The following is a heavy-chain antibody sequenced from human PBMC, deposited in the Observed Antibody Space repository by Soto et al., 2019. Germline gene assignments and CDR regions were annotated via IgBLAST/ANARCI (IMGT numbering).Heavy chain of an antibody. V-gene: IGHV3-23*01. CDR1: GFTVSRQS. CDR3: SRWSGYGDF. J-gene: IGHJ4*02. CDR2: ISATEGIT. D-gene: IGHD5-18*01. Sequence: EVQLLQSGGGLVQPGGSLRLSCAASGFTVSRQSMTWVRQAPGKGLEWISGISATEGITFYADSVRGRFTISRGKSKNTIYLQMSSLTVEDTATYYCSRWSGYGDFWAQGTLVTVSA.